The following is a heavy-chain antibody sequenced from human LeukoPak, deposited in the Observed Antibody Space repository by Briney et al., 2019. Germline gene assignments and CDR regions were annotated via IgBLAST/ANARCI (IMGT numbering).Heavy chain of an antibody. Sequence: GGSLRLSCAASGFTFSSYGMHWVRQALGKGLEWVAVIWYDGTNKYYADSVKGRFTISRDNSKNTLYLQMNSLRAEDTAMYYCARALDSSSWYLDYWGQGTLVTVSS. J-gene: IGHJ4*02. CDR2: IWYDGTNK. CDR1: GFTFSSYG. V-gene: IGHV3-33*01. CDR3: ARALDSSSWYLDY. D-gene: IGHD6-13*01.